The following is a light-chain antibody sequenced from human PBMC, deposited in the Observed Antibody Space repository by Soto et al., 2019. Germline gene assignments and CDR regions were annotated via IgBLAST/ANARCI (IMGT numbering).Light chain of an antibody. V-gene: IGKV1-5*01. CDR3: LRYNAFSQT. J-gene: IGKJ1*01. Sequence: DIQMTQSPSTLSASVGDRVTITCRASQSMNDWLAWYQQKPGKAPKVLIYDASSLQSGVPSRFRGSVSGTEFTRTIDSLQPDDVATYYCLRYNAFSQTFGQGTKVEI. CDR2: DAS. CDR1: QSMNDW.